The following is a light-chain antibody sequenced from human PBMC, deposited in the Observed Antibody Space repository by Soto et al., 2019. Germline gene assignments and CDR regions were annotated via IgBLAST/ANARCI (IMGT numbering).Light chain of an antibody. CDR1: QSLVARDGNIY. CDR3: MEGSHWPPWT. Sequence: DVVLTQSPVSLPVTLGQPASMSCRSSQSLVARDGNIYLNWFHQRPGQSPRRLIYKVSNRDSGVPDRFSGTGSATDFTLKISRVEAEDVGVYYCMEGSHWPPWTFGQGTKVEIK. J-gene: IGKJ1*01. CDR2: KVS. V-gene: IGKV2-30*01.